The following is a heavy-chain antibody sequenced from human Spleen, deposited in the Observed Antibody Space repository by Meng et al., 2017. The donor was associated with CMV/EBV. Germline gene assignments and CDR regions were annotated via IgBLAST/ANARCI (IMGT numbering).Heavy chain of an antibody. CDR1: GFTFSNYW. J-gene: IGHJ4*02. CDR2: INGDGSST. Sequence: GESLKISCAASGFTFSNYWMHWVRQDPGKGLVWVSRINGDGSSTNYADSVKGRFTISRDNAKNMLYLQMNSLRDEDTAMYYCARASYSSVDYFDYWGQGTLVTVSS. V-gene: IGHV3-74*01. CDR3: ARASYSSVDYFDY. D-gene: IGHD1-26*01.